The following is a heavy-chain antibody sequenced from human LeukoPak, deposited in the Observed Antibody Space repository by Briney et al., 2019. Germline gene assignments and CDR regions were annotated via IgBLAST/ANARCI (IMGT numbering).Heavy chain of an antibody. D-gene: IGHD3-3*01. CDR1: GGSISSYY. CDR2: IYYSGST. CDR3: ARAGRELRFLEWLSFYYMDV. J-gene: IGHJ6*03. V-gene: IGHV4-59*01. Sequence: SETLSLTCTVSGGSISSYYWSWIRQPPGKGLEWIGYIYYSGSTSYNPSLKSRVTISVDTSKNQFSLKLSSVTAADTAVYYCARAGRELRFLEWLSFYYMDVWGKGTTVTVSS.